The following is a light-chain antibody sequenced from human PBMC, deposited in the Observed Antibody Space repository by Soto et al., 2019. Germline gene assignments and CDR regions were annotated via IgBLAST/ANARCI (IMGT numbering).Light chain of an antibody. CDR1: QSFPTN. CDR3: QQYNDWPPLT. CDR2: DAS. J-gene: IGKJ4*01. Sequence: IMMTQSPATVSVSPGERATLSSRASQSFPTNLAWYQQKPGQALRLLIYDASTRATGLSSRFSGSGSGTEFTLTISSLQSEDVAIYYCQQYNDWPPLTFGGGTRLEI. V-gene: IGKV3-15*01.